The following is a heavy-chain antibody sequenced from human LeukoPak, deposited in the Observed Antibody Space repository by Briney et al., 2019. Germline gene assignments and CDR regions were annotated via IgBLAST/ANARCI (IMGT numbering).Heavy chain of an antibody. D-gene: IGHD1-26*01. J-gene: IGHJ4*02. Sequence: GGSLRLSCAASGFTFSSYAMSWVRQAPGKGLEWVSAISGSGGSTYYADSVKGRFTISIDNAKKSLYLQMNSLRAEDTAVYYCARIGSYPYYFDYWGQGALVTVSS. V-gene: IGHV3-23*01. CDR1: GFTFSSYA. CDR3: ARIGSYPYYFDY. CDR2: ISGSGGST.